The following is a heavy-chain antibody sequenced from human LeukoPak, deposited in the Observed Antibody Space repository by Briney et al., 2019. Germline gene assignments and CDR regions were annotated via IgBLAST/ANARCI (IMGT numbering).Heavy chain of an antibody. V-gene: IGHV1-2*02. Sequence: GASVKVSCKASGYTFTGYYMHWVRQAPGQGLEWMGWINPNSGGTNYAQKFQGRVTMTRDTSISTAYMELSRLRSDDTAVYYCARTYYYGSGSPDYWGQGTLATVSS. CDR2: INPNSGGT. CDR3: ARTYYYGSGSPDY. CDR1: GYTFTGYY. D-gene: IGHD3-10*01. J-gene: IGHJ4*02.